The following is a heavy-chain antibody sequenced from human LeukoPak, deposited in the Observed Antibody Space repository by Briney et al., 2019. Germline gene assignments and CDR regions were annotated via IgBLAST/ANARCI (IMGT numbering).Heavy chain of an antibody. Sequence: PGGSLRLSCAASGFTFSDYYMSWIRQAPGKGLEWVSYISSSGSTIYYGDSVKGRFTISRDNAKNSLYLQMNSLRAEDTAVYYCARVDGYSGYDLGNYYYYGMDVWGQGTTVTVSS. J-gene: IGHJ6*02. CDR1: GFTFSDYY. CDR2: ISSSGSTI. V-gene: IGHV3-11*01. CDR3: ARVDGYSGYDLGNYYYYGMDV. D-gene: IGHD5-12*01.